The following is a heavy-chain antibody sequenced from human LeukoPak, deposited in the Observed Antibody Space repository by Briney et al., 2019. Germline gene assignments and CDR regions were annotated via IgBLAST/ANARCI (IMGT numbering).Heavy chain of an antibody. CDR3: VRGMDI. CDR2: IKQDGSSR. Sequence: GGSLRLSCAASGFTFRNYWMTWVRQAPGKGLEWVANIKQDGSSRYYVDSVEGRFSISRDNAKNPQYLQMNSLRPEDTAVYYCVRGMDIWGQGTMVTVSS. J-gene: IGHJ3*02. CDR1: GFTFRNYW. V-gene: IGHV3-7*01.